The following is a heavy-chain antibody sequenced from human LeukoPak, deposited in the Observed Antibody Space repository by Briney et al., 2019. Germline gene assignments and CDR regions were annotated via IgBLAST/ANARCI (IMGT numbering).Heavy chain of an antibody. J-gene: IGHJ2*01. V-gene: IGHV4-61*01. Sequence: SETLSLTCTVSGGSVSSGSYYWSWIRQPPGKGLEWIGYIYYSGSTNYNPSLKSRVTISLDTSKNQFSLKLTSVTAADTAVYYCARSGNGNINWYFDLWGRGTLVTVSS. CDR1: GGSVSSGSYY. CDR3: ARSGNGNINWYFDL. D-gene: IGHD4-23*01. CDR2: IYYSGST.